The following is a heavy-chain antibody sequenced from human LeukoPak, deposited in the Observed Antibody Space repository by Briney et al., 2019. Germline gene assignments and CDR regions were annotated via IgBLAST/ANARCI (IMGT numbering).Heavy chain of an antibody. Sequence: GGSLRLSCAASGFTFSTYEMSWVRQAPGKGLEWVSYISSSGSTIHYADSVKGRFTISRDNAQNSLYLQMNSLRAEDTAVYYCARGSLYYYNSSAYYCCWGQGTLVYASS. CDR2: ISSSGSTI. CDR3: ARGSLYYYNSSAYYCC. D-gene: IGHD3-22*01. J-gene: IGHJ4*02. V-gene: IGHV3-48*03. CDR1: GFTFSTYE.